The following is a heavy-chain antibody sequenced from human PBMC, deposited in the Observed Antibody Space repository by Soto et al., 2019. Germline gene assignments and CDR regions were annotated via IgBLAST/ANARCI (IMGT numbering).Heavy chain of an antibody. CDR3: ARGLRTPYYASSRSSDS. CDR1: GYTFTGYY. J-gene: IGHJ5*01. D-gene: IGHD3-22*01. Sequence: ASVKVSCKASGYTFTGYYMHWVRQAPGQGLEWMGWINPNSGGTNYAQKLQGRVTMTRDTSINTAYMEVSRLRSDDTAVYYCARGLRTPYYASSRSSDSWGQGTLVTV. V-gene: IGHV1-2*02. CDR2: INPNSGGT.